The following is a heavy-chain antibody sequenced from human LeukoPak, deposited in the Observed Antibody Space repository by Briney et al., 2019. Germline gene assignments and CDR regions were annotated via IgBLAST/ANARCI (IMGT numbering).Heavy chain of an antibody. D-gene: IGHD1-26*01. CDR3: AREVLGYAFDI. J-gene: IGHJ3*02. CDR1: GGSISSSNW. CDR2: IYHSGST. Sequence: TETLSLTCAVSGGSISSSNWWSRVRRPLGQGLEWIGEIYHSGSTNYNPSLKSRVTISVDKSKNQFSLKLSSVTAADTAVYYCAREVLGYAFDIWGQGTMVTVSS. V-gene: IGHV4-4*02.